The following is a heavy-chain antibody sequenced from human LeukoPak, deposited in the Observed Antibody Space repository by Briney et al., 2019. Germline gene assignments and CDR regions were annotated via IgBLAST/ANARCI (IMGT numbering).Heavy chain of an antibody. CDR3: ARTTPRELSIAAAGTIFDY. V-gene: IGHV4-59*01. CDR1: SGSSSRYY. Sequence: SETLSLTCTVSSGSSSRYYWSWIRQPPGKGMEWIGYIYYSGSTNYNPSLKSRVTMSVDTSKNQFSLKLSSVTAADTAVYYCARTTPRELSIAAAGTIFDYWGQGTLVTVSS. D-gene: IGHD6-13*01. J-gene: IGHJ4*02. CDR2: IYYSGST.